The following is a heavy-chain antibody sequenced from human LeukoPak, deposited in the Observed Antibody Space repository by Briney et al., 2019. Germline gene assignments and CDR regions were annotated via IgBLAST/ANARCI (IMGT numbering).Heavy chain of an antibody. CDR1: GGSISSSSYY. D-gene: IGHD3-22*01. J-gene: IGHJ4*02. CDR3: ARRESRERRYYFDY. CDR2: IYYSGST. Sequence: PSETLSLTCTVSGGSISSSSYYWGWIRQPPGKGLEWIGSIYYSGSTYYNPSLKSRVTISVDTSKNQFSLKLSSVTAADTAVYYCARRESRERRYYFDYWGQGTLVTVSS. V-gene: IGHV4-39*01.